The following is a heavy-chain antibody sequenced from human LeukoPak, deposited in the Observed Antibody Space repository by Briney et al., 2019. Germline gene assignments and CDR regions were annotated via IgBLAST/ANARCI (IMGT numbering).Heavy chain of an antibody. CDR2: ISGSGGST. D-gene: IGHD2-2*01. J-gene: IGHJ4*02. CDR1: GFTFSSHA. Sequence: GGSLRLSCAASGFTFSSHAMSWVRQAPGKGLEWVSAISGSGGSTYYADSVKGRFTISRDNSKNTLYLQMNSLRAEDTAVYYCAKGHISGYCSSTSCYGVVDYFDYWGQGTLVTVSS. CDR3: AKGHISGYCSSTSCYGVVDYFDY. V-gene: IGHV3-23*01.